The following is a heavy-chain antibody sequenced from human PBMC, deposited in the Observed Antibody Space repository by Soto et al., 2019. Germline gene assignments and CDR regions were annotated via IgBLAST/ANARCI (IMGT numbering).Heavy chain of an antibody. CDR2: IWYDGSNK. V-gene: IGHV3-33*01. D-gene: IGHD4-4*01. CDR1: GFTFSSYG. Sequence: QVQLVESGGGVVQPGRSLRLSCAASGFTFSSYGMHWVRQAPGKGLEWVAVIWYDGSNKYYADSVKGRFTISRDNSKNTLYLQMNSLRAEDTAVYYCERDYSIYFDYWGQGTLVTVSS. J-gene: IGHJ4*02. CDR3: ERDYSIYFDY.